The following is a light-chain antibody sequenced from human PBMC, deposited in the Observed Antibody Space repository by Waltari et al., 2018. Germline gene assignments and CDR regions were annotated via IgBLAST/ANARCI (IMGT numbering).Light chain of an antibody. CDR1: QGISSR. Sequence: DIQMTQSPSSVSASVGDRVPLTCRASQGISSRLAWYQQKTGKAPKLLSYDASSLHSGVPSRFSGSGSGTDFTLTIRSLQPEDFATYYCQQVNSFPRTFGQGTKVEVK. V-gene: IGKV1-12*01. CDR3: QQVNSFPRT. CDR2: DAS. J-gene: IGKJ1*01.